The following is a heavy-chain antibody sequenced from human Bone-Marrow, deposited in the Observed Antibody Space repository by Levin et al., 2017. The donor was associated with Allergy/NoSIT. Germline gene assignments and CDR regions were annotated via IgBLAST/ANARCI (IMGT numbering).Heavy chain of an antibody. V-gene: IGHV1-2*06. J-gene: IGHJ4*02. CDR3: AKGRGAGAWYYDY. CDR2: INPNSGGT. CDR1: GYTFTGYY. D-gene: IGHD2-15*01. Sequence: ASVKVSCKASGYTFTGYYMHWVRQAPGQGLEWMGRINPNSGGTNYAQKFQGRVTMTRDTSISTAYMELSGLKSDDTAVFYCAKGRGAGAWYYDYWGQGTLVTVSS.